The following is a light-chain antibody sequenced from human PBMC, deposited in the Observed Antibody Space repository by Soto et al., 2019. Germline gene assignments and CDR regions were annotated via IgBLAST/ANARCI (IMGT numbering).Light chain of an antibody. CDR3: ATWDDNLNGTV. Sequence: QSVLTQPPSASGTPGQRVTISCSGGSSNIGSSPVNWYQQLPGMAPRLLIYGNNQRPSGVPDRFSGSKSGTSASLAIGGLQSEDEADYYCATWDDNLNGTVFGGGTQLTVL. CDR1: SSNIGSSP. CDR2: GNN. J-gene: IGLJ3*02. V-gene: IGLV1-44*01.